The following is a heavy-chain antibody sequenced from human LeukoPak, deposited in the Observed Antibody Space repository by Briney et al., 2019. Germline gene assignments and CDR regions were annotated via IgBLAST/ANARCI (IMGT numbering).Heavy chain of an antibody. CDR1: GGSISSGDYY. V-gene: IGHV4-30-4*01. CDR3: ARDPGPMTTVVTA. CDR2: IYYSGST. J-gene: IGHJ5*02. Sequence: SETLSLTCTVSGGSISSGDYYWSWIRQPPGKGLERIGYIYYSGSTYYNPSLKSRVTISVDTSKNQFSLKLSSVTAADTAVYYCARDPGPMTTVVTAWGQGTPVTVSS. D-gene: IGHD4-23*01.